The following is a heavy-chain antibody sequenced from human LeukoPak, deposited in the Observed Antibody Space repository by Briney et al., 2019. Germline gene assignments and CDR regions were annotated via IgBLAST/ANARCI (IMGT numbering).Heavy chain of an antibody. CDR3: VRGFYGSETYYFDY. J-gene: IGHJ4*02. V-gene: IGHV1-8*01. D-gene: IGHD4-17*01. CDR2: MSPNTGSA. Sequence: ASVKVSCKTSGYTFTRHDIHWVRQGTGQGLEWMGWMSPNTGSAGYAQTFQGRVTMTRNTAISTAYMELSGLKSDDTAVFFCVRGFYGSETYYFDYWGQGTLVTVSS. CDR1: GYTFTRHD.